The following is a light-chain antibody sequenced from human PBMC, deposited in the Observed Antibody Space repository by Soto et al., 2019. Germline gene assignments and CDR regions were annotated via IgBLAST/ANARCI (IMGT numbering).Light chain of an antibody. CDR3: SAYTVSRSYV. Sequence: QSVLTQPASVSGSPGQSITISCTGTSSDVGAYNFVSWHQQHPGKAPKLMIYNVYDRPSGISYRFSGSKSGNTASLTISGLQGEDETDYYYSAYTVSRSYVFATGTKATV. V-gene: IGLV2-14*03. CDR2: NVY. J-gene: IGLJ1*01. CDR1: SSDVGAYNF.